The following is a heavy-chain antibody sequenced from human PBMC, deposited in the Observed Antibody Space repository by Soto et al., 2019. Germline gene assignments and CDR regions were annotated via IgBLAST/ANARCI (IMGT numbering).Heavy chain of an antibody. CDR2: IYYSGST. D-gene: IGHD3-3*01. Sequence: TLSLTCTVSGASISSGGYYWSWIRQHPGKGLEWIGYIYYSGSTYYNPSLKSRVTISVDTSKNQFSLRLSSVTAADTAVYYCARAGGYYDFWSGYYAGLDWFDPWGQGTLVTVSS. CDR3: ARAGGYYDFWSGYYAGLDWFDP. J-gene: IGHJ5*02. V-gene: IGHV4-31*02. CDR1: GASISSGGYY.